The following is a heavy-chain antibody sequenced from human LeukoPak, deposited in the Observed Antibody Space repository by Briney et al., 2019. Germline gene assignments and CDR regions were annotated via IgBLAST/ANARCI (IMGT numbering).Heavy chain of an antibody. Sequence: ASVKVSCKASGYTFTGYYMHWVRQAPGQGLEWMGWISPNSGGTNYAQKFQGRVTMTRDTSISTAYMELSRLRSDDTAVYYCARESGDHSAFDIWGQGTMVTVSS. CDR1: GYTFTGYY. CDR2: ISPNSGGT. D-gene: IGHD1-26*01. J-gene: IGHJ3*02. CDR3: ARESGDHSAFDI. V-gene: IGHV1-2*02.